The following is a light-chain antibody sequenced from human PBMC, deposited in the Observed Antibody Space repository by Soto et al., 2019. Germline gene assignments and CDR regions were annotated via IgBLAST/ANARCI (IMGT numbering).Light chain of an antibody. CDR1: SSDVGGYNS. V-gene: IGLV2-8*01. Sequence: QSALTQPPSASGSPGQSVIISCTGTSSDVGGYNSVSWYQQHPGKAPKVIIYEVTKRPSGVPDRFSGSKSGNTASLTVYGLKAEDDADYYCSSYAGSNNVLFGGGTKLTVL. CDR3: SSYAGSNNVL. CDR2: EVT. J-gene: IGLJ3*02.